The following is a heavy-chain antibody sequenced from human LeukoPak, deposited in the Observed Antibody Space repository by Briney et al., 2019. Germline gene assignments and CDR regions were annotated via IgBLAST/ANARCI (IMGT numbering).Heavy chain of an antibody. D-gene: IGHD1-26*01. CDR1: GFTFRSYS. V-gene: IGHV3-21*01. Sequence: GGSLRLSCAASGFTFRSYSMNWVRQAPGKGLEWVSSISSSSSYIYYADSVKGRFTISRDNAKNSLYLQMNSLRAEDTAVYYCARVDSGSLSYWGQGTLVTVSS. J-gene: IGHJ4*02. CDR3: ARVDSGSLSY. CDR2: ISSSSSYI.